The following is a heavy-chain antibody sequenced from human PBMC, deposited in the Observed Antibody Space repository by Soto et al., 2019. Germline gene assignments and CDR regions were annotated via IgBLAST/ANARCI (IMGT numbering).Heavy chain of an antibody. J-gene: IGHJ4*02. D-gene: IGHD3-16*01. CDR2: ISYNGRNK. CDR1: GFTFSFYA. CDR3: ARQAKIGDRSQFYFDS. V-gene: IGHV3-30*04. Sequence: LRLSCAASGFTFSFYAMHWVRQAPGKGLEWVAVISYNGRNKHYVDSVKGRFTISRDNSQDTLYLQMDSLRPDDTAVYYCARQAKIGDRSQFYFDSWGQGTLVTVSS.